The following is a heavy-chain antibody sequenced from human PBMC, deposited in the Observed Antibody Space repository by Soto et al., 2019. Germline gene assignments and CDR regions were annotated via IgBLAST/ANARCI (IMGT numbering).Heavy chain of an antibody. CDR2: ISPDNGNT. J-gene: IGHJ6*02. D-gene: IGHD5-12*01. CDR1: GYTFTIYG. V-gene: IGHV1-18*01. CDR3: ARALGYSGYAGMDV. Sequence: ASVKVSCKASGYTFTIYGINWVRQAPGQGLEWMGWISPDNGNTNYSQKLQGRVTMTTDTSTSTAYMELRSLRSDDTAVYYCARALGYSGYAGMDVWGQGTTVTVSS.